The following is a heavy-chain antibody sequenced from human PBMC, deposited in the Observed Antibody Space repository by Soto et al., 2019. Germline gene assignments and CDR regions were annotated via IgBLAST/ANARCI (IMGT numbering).Heavy chain of an antibody. CDR2: IWYDGSNQ. CDR1: GFPFNRHG. J-gene: IGHJ4*02. V-gene: IGHV3-33*01. CDR3: ARDLRNSYFGSRSDYFDY. Sequence: GGSLRLSCAASGFPFNRHGMHWVRRAPGKGLEWVAVIWYDGSNQYYVDSVKGRFTISRDNSKNMVYLQMNSLRAEDTAVYYCARDLRNSYFGSRSDYFDYWGQGTLVTVSS. D-gene: IGHD3-9*01.